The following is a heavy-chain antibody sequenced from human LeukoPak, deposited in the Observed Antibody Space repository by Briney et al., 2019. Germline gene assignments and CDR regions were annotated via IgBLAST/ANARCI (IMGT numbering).Heavy chain of an antibody. J-gene: IGHJ4*02. Sequence: ASVKVSCKASGSTFTNCDINWVRQATGQGLQWMGWMNPNSGNTGYAQKFQGRVTITRNTSISTAYMELSSLRSEDTAVYYCARRFEGLSFDYWGQGTLVTVSP. CDR2: MNPNSGNT. CDR3: ARRFEGLSFDY. D-gene: IGHD2/OR15-2a*01. V-gene: IGHV1-8*03. CDR1: GSTFTNCD.